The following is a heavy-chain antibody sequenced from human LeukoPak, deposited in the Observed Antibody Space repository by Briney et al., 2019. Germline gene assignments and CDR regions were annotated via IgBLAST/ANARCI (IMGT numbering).Heavy chain of an antibody. D-gene: IGHD4-17*01. V-gene: IGHV3-74*01. Sequence: PGGSLRLSCAASEFYWMHWFRQAPGKGLVWVSRINPDGSVTSYADSVKGRFTISRDNAMNTLYLQMNSLRAEDTAVYYCAREMYGDYSPAVDYWGQGTLVTVSS. CDR1: EFYW. CDR2: INPDGSVT. CDR3: AREMYGDYSPAVDY. J-gene: IGHJ4*02.